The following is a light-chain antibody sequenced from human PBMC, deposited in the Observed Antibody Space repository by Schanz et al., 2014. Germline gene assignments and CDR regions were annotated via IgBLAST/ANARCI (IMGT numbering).Light chain of an antibody. J-gene: IGKJ2*01. CDR2: DAS. CDR1: QSVSSS. V-gene: IGKV3-11*01. CDR3: QQYGDSPYT. Sequence: EIVLTQSPATLSLSPGERATLSCRASQSVSSSLGWYQQKPGQAPRLVIYDASYRPTGIPAKFSGSGSGTDFTLTISSLEPEDFAVYYCQQYGDSPYTFGQGTKLEIK.